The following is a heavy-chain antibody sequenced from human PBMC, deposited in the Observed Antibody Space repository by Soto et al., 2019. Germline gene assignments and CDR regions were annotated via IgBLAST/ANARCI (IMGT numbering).Heavy chain of an antibody. D-gene: IGHD3-16*01. CDR3: AKTDLGGSGVNDAFDI. J-gene: IGHJ3*02. Sequence: GGSLRLSCAASGFTFSSYGMHWVRQAPGKGLEWVAVISYDGSNKYYADSVKGRFTISRDNSKNTLYLQMNSLRAEDTAVYYCAKTDLGGSGVNDAFDIWGQGTMVTVSS. CDR2: ISYDGSNK. V-gene: IGHV3-30*18. CDR1: GFTFSSYG.